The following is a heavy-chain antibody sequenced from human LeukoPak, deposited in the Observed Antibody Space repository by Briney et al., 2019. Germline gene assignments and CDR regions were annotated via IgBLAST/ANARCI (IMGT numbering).Heavy chain of an antibody. CDR3: ARGIVVVFSWFDL. CDR1: GFTFTSYA. D-gene: IGHD2-2*01. Sequence: GGSLRLTCAASGFTFTSYAMHWVRQAPGQRLEWMGWVNAGNGNTKYSQKFQGRVTITRDTSASTAYMELNSLRSEDTAVYYCARGIVVVFSWFDLWGRGTLVTVSS. V-gene: IGHV1-3*01. J-gene: IGHJ2*01. CDR2: VNAGNGNT.